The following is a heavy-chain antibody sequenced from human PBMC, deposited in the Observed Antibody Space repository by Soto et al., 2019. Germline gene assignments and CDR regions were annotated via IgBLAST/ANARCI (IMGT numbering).Heavy chain of an antibody. CDR3: ARAGRGYCSGGSCYSGLHGMDV. V-gene: IGHV4-34*01. CDR2: INHSGST. D-gene: IGHD2-15*01. J-gene: IGHJ6*02. CDR1: GGSFGGYY. Sequence: SETMCLTCGVYGGSFGGYYVSRIRQPPGKGLEWIGEINHSGSTNYNPSLKSRVTISVDTSKNQFSLKLSSVTAADTAVYYCARAGRGYCSGGSCYSGLHGMDVWGQGTTVTVSS.